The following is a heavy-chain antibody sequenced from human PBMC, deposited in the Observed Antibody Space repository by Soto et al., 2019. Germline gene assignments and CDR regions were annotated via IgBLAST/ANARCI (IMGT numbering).Heavy chain of an antibody. CDR3: ARDLTHYDILTGYSFGAFDI. J-gene: IGHJ3*02. D-gene: IGHD3-9*01. CDR2: IYYSGST. CDR1: GGSISSGGYY. Sequence: SETLSLTCTVSGGSISSGGYYWSWIRQHPGKGLEWIGYIYYSGSTYYNPSLKSRVTISVDTSKNQFSLKLSSVTAADTAVYYCARDLTHYDILTGYSFGAFDIWGQGTMVTVSS. V-gene: IGHV4-31*03.